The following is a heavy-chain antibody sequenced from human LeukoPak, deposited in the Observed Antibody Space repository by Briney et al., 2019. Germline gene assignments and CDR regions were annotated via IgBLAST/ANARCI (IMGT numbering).Heavy chain of an antibody. Sequence: SETLSLTCTVSGYSISSGYYWAWIRQPPGKGLEWIGSLYQSENTYYNPSLKSRVTIPVDTSKNQFSLKLSSVTAADTAVYYCASLPGYSSSLSYWGQGTLVTVSS. CDR3: ASLPGYSSSLSY. J-gene: IGHJ4*02. CDR1: GYSISSGYY. V-gene: IGHV4-38-2*02. D-gene: IGHD6-13*01. CDR2: LYQSENT.